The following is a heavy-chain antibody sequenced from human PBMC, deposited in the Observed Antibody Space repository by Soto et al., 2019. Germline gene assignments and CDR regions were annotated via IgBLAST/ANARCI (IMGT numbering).Heavy chain of an antibody. D-gene: IGHD4-17*01. Sequence: QVQLVESGGGVVQPGRSLRLSCAASGFTFSSYAMHWVRQAPGKGLEWVAVISYDGSNKYYADSVKGRFTISRDNSKNTLYLPINSLSAEDTAVYYCASEAYGCNPHWGQGTLVTFSS. CDR2: ISYDGSNK. J-gene: IGHJ4*02. CDR3: ASEAYGCNPH. CDR1: GFTFSSYA. V-gene: IGHV3-30-3*01.